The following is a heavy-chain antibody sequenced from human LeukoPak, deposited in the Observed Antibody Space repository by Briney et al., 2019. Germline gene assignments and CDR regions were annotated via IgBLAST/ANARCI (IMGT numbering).Heavy chain of an antibody. Sequence: GGSLRLSCAASGFTFNRNAISWVRQAPGKGLEWVSTIGGSGDKTFYADSVKGRFTISKDNSKNMVHLQMNSLTGEDTALYYCVRRGDASSGWGDHDFWGQGALVTVSS. CDR3: VRRGDASSGWGDHDF. J-gene: IGHJ4*02. CDR1: GFTFNRNA. V-gene: IGHV3-23*01. CDR2: IGGSGDKT. D-gene: IGHD6-19*01.